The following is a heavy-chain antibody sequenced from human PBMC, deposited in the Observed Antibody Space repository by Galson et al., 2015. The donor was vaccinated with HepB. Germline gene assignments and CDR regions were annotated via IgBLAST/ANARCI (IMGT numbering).Heavy chain of an antibody. CDR2: IDPEDGEI. J-gene: IGHJ3*02. D-gene: IGHD1-26*01. Sequence: VTVSCKASGSTFSDYYIHWVQQAPGKGLEWMGLIDPEDGEIIYAEKFQVRLTLSADTSTDTAYMELSTLRSDDTAVYYCATGVDDSTEYRGGYALDIWGQGTLVTVS. V-gene: IGHV1-69-2*01. CDR3: ATGVDDSTEYRGGYALDI. CDR1: GSTFSDYY.